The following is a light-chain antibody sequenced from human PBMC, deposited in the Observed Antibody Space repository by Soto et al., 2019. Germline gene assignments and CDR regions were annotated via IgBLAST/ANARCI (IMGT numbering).Light chain of an antibody. CDR3: SSYTSISTWV. CDR1: SSDVGGYNY. Sequence: QSALTQPASVSGSPGQSITISCTGTSSDVGGYNYVSWYQQHPGKAPKLMIYEVSNRPSGVSNRFSGSKSDNMASLTISGLQAEDEADYYCSSYTSISTWVFGGGTKLTVL. V-gene: IGLV2-14*01. CDR2: EVS. J-gene: IGLJ3*02.